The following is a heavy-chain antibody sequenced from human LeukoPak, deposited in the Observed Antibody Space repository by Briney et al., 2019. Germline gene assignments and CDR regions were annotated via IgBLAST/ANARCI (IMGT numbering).Heavy chain of an antibody. D-gene: IGHD2-15*01. Sequence: GGSLRLSCAASGSTFSSYSMNWVRQAPGKGLEWVSSISSSSDHIAYADSVKGRFSVSRDNAKNSLYLQVNSLRAEDTAVYYCARGVVPAAFDYWGQGTLVTVSS. CDR3: ARGVVPAAFDY. J-gene: IGHJ4*02. CDR1: GSTFSSYS. CDR2: ISSSSDHI. V-gene: IGHV3-21*01.